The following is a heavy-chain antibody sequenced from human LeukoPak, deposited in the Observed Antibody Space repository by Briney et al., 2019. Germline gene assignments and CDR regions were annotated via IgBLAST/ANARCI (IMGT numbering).Heavy chain of an antibody. CDR1: GFTFNSYW. Sequence: GGALRLSCAASGFTFNSYWMSWVRQAPGEGLEWVANIKQDGSEKYYVDSVKGRFTISRDNAKNSLYLQMNSLRAEDTAVYYCARDPSRPGTDYYYYMDVWGKGTTVTVSS. CDR3: ARDPSRPGTDYYYYMDV. D-gene: IGHD6-13*01. V-gene: IGHV3-7*01. J-gene: IGHJ6*03. CDR2: IKQDGSEK.